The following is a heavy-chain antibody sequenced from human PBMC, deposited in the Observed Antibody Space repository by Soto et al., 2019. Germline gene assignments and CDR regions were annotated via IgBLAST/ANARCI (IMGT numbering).Heavy chain of an antibody. Sequence: SETLSLTCTVSGGSISSYYWSWIRQPPGKGLEWIGYIYYSGSTNYNPSLKSRVTISVDTSKNQFSLKLSSVTAADTAVYYCARLNYYDSSGYLGESDNWFDPWGQGTLVTVS. D-gene: IGHD3-22*01. J-gene: IGHJ5*02. CDR2: IYYSGST. CDR1: GGSISSYY. V-gene: IGHV4-59*01. CDR3: ARLNYYDSSGYLGESDNWFDP.